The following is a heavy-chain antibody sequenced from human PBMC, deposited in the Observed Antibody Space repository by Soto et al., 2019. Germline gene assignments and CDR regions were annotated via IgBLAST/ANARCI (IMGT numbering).Heavy chain of an antibody. D-gene: IGHD3-3*01. CDR2: INPNSGGT. CDR3: AKGWRDFWSGSAAGHYGMDV. CDR1: GYTFTGYY. V-gene: IGHV1-2*02. Sequence: ASVKVSCKXSGYTFTGYYMHWVRQAPGQGLEWMGCINPNSGGTNYAEKFQGRVTMTRDTSISTAYMELSRLRSDDTAVYYCAKGWRDFWSGSAAGHYGMDVWGQGTTVPVSS. J-gene: IGHJ6*02.